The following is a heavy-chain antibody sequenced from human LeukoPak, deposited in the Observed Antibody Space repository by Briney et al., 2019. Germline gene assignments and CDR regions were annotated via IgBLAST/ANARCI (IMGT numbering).Heavy chain of an antibody. CDR3: ARDYGGNSGWFDP. D-gene: IGHD4-23*01. CDR1: GYTFTNYY. V-gene: IGHV1-46*01. J-gene: IGHJ5*02. Sequence: ASVTVSCMASGYTFTNYYMHWVRQAPGQGLEWMGIINPSGGSTNYPQKFQGRVTITRGTSLSTAYMELGSLRSEDTGVYYCARDYGGNSGWFDPWGQGTLVTVSS. CDR2: INPSGGST.